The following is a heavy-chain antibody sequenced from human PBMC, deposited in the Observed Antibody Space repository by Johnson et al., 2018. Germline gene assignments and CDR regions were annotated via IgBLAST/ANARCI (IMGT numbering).Heavy chain of an antibody. Sequence: QVQLVESGGGVVQPGRSLRLSCAVSGFTFSNYGMHWVRQAPGKGLEWVAVISYDGSNKYYADSVQGRFTISRDNAKNSLYPQLKSLGAGDTAVYYCARDEVRFLPYYDPGMDVWGQGTTVTVSS. J-gene: IGHJ6*02. CDR3: ARDEVRFLPYYDPGMDV. D-gene: IGHD1-26*01. V-gene: IGHV3-30*03. CDR1: GFTFSNYG. CDR2: ISYDGSNK.